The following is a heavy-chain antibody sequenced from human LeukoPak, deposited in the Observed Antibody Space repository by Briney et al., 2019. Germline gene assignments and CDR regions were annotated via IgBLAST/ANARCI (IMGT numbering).Heavy chain of an antibody. D-gene: IGHD2-15*01. CDR1: GYSFTSYW. CDR2: IDPGDSYT. Sequence: GESLRISCKGSGYSFTSYWISWVRQMPGKGLEWMGRIDPGDSYTNYSPSFQGHVTISADKSISTAYLQWSSLKASDTAMYYCARVTTGYCSGGSCYPIDAFDIWGQGTMVTVSS. CDR3: ARVTTGYCSGGSCYPIDAFDI. J-gene: IGHJ3*02. V-gene: IGHV5-10-1*01.